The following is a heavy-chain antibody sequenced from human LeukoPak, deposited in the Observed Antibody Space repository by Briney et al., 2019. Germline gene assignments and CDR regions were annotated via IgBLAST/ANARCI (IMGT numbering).Heavy chain of an antibody. D-gene: IGHD1-26*01. CDR1: GFTFSNYA. J-gene: IGHJ4*02. CDR2: ISGSGGST. CDR3: VRDAAATLFDY. V-gene: IGHV3-23*01. Sequence: GSLRLCCAASGFTFSNYAMSWVRQAPGKGLEWVSGISGSGGSTFYADSVKGRFTISRDNTQNSLSLRMNSLRAEDTAVYYCVRDAAATLFDYWGQGTLVTVSS.